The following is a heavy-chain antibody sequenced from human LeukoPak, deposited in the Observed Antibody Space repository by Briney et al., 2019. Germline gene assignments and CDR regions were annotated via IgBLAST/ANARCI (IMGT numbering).Heavy chain of an antibody. CDR1: GFTFIIYA. Sequence: GGSLRLSCAASGFTFIIYAMSWVRQAPGKGLEWVSSISGYGDSTYYADSVKGRFTISIDNSKHTLYLQMSSLRAEDTAVYYCASGLAVTATTYWYFDLWGRGTLVTVSS. CDR3: ASGLAVTATTYWYFDL. J-gene: IGHJ2*01. CDR2: ISGYGDST. V-gene: IGHV3-23*01. D-gene: IGHD2-21*02.